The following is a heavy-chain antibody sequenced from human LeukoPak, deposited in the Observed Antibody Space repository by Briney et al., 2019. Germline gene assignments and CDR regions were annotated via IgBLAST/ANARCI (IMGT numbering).Heavy chain of an antibody. D-gene: IGHD3-22*01. Sequence: GGSLRFSCAASGFTFNSYGMHWVRRAPGKGLEGVAFIRHDGTNKYYADSVKGRFTISRSNSKNTLLLQMSSLRVEETAVYYCGRDVSDTVVVITHNFDFWGQGNLVTVSS. V-gene: IGHV3-30*02. CDR3: GRDVSDTVVVITHNFDF. CDR1: GFTFNSYG. J-gene: IGHJ4*02. CDR2: IRHDGTNK.